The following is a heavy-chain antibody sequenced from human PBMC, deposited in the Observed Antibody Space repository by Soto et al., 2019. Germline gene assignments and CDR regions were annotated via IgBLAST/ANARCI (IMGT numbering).Heavy chain of an antibody. CDR2: IYRTGST. V-gene: IGHV4-4*03. CDR3: ASRDPGTSVDY. CDR1: GGSFTSNNW. J-gene: IGHJ4*02. Sequence: LRKTLSLTCAVSGGSFTSNNWWTWVRQPPGQGLEWIGEIYRTGSTNYNPSLKSRVTISLDKSESQFSLKVTSLTAADTAVYYCASRDPGTSVDYWGQGTLVTVSS. D-gene: IGHD1-7*01.